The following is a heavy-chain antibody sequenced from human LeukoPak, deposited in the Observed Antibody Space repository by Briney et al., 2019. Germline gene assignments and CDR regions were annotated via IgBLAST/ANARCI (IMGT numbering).Heavy chain of an antibody. V-gene: IGHV1-18*01. CDR1: GYTFTSYG. Sequence: GASVKVSCKASGYTFTSYGISWVRQAPGQGLEWMGWISAYNGNTNYAQKLQGRVTMTTDTSTSTAYMELRSLRSDDTAVYYCARDTHYYGSGSYIFDYWGQGTLVTVSS. CDR3: ARDTHYYGSGSYIFDY. CDR2: ISAYNGNT. D-gene: IGHD3-10*01. J-gene: IGHJ4*02.